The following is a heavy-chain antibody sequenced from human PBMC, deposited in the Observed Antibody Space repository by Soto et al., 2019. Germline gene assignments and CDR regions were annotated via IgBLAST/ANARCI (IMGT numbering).Heavy chain of an antibody. CDR3: ASLGDYYDSSGYSTYFDY. J-gene: IGHJ4*02. D-gene: IGHD3-22*01. CDR2: IYYSGST. V-gene: IGHV4-39*01. CDR1: GGSISSRRYY. Sequence: PXETLSFPCTVSGGSISSRRYYWGWIRQPPGKVLEWIGSIYYSGSTYYNPSLKSRVTISVDTSKNQFSLKLSSVTDADTAVYYCASLGDYYDSSGYSTYFDYWGQGTLVTVSS.